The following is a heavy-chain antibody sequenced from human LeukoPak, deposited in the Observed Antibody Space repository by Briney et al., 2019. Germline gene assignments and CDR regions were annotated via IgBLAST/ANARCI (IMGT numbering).Heavy chain of an antibody. D-gene: IGHD3-16*01. CDR2: VNSDGSGT. CDR1: GFTFTNYW. Sequence: GGSLRLSCAASGFTFTNYWMRWVRQAPGKGLVWVSHVNSDGSGTDYADSVKGRFTISRDNAKNTLYLQMNSLRVEDTAVYYCVCLGLGGLSLDWGQGTLVTVSS. CDR3: VCLGLGGLSLD. J-gene: IGHJ4*02. V-gene: IGHV3-74*01.